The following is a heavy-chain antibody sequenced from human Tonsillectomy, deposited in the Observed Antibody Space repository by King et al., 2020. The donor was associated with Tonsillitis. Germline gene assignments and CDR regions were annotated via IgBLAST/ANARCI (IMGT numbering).Heavy chain of an antibody. Sequence: VQLVESGGGLVQPGGSLRLSCAASGFTFSSYSMNWVRQAPGKGLEWVSYISSSGINLNYADSVKGRFTISRDNAKNSLYLQMNSLRAEDTAVYYCARVSGVYQVATIADYYFEYWGQGTLVTVSS. V-gene: IGHV3-48*01. CDR1: GFTFSSYS. CDR3: ARVSGVYQVATIADYYFEY. CDR2: ISSSGINL. J-gene: IGHJ4*02. D-gene: IGHD5-12*01.